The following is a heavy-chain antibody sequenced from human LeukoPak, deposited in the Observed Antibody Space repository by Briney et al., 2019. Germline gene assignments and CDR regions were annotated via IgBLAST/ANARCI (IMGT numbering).Heavy chain of an antibody. CDR3: ARDLAAGHHSNGWYLDY. V-gene: IGHV4-4*02. J-gene: IGHJ4*02. CDR2: IYHSGST. D-gene: IGHD6-19*01. CDR1: GGSISSSNW. Sequence: SSGTLSLTCAVSGGSISSSNWWSWVRQPPGKGLEWIGEIYHSGSTNYNPSLKSRVTISVDKSKNQFSLKLSSVTAADTAVYYCARDLAAGHHSNGWYLDYWGQGTLVTVSS.